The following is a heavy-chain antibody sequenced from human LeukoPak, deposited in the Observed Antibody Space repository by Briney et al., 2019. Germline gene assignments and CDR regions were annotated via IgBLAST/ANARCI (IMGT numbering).Heavy chain of an antibody. J-gene: IGHJ6*02. CDR2: IYYSGST. CDR3: ARDGGYSYGSYYYYGMDV. D-gene: IGHD5-18*01. V-gene: IGHV4-59*01. CDR1: GGSISSYY. Sequence: SETLSLTCTVSGGSISSYYWSWIRQPPGKGLEWIGDIYYSGSTNYKPSLKSRVTISVDTSKNQFSLKLSSVTAADTAVYYCARDGGYSYGSYYYYGMDVRGQGTTVTVSS.